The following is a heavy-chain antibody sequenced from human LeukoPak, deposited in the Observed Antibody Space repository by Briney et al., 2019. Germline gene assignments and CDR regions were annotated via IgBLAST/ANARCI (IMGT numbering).Heavy chain of an antibody. V-gene: IGHV1-24*01. CDR1: GYTLTELS. D-gene: IGHD3-9*01. CDR3: ARAPYYDILTGYYGHNWFDP. J-gene: IGHJ5*02. CDR2: FDPEDGET. Sequence: ASVKVSCKVSGYTLTELSMHWVRQAPGKGLEWMGGFDPEDGETIYAQKFQGRVTMTEDTSTDTAYMELSSPRSEDTAVYYCARAPYYDILTGYYGHNWFDPWGQGTLVTVSS.